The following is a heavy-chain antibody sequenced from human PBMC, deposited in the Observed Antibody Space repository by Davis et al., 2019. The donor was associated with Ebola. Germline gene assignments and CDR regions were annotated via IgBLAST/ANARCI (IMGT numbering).Heavy chain of an antibody. Sequence: PGGSLRLSCAASGFTFSTYWMTWVRQAPGKGLEWVANIKVDGSEKYFVDSVKGRFTISRDNAKNSLYLQMNNLRAEDTAVYYCARQLELRGYYYGMDVWGQGTTVTVSS. CDR1: GFTFSTYW. D-gene: IGHD1-7*01. J-gene: IGHJ6*02. V-gene: IGHV3-7*03. CDR3: ARQLELRGYYYGMDV. CDR2: IKVDGSEK.